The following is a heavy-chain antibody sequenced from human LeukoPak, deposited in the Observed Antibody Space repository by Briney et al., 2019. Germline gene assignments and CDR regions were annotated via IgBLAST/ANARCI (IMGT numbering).Heavy chain of an antibody. J-gene: IGHJ3*01. CDR3: AKVRGYGDYDH. CDR1: GFTFSKYA. V-gene: IGHV3-23*01. CDR2: TSGSGGST. Sequence: PGGSLRLSCAASGFTFSKYAMSWVRQAPGKGLEWVSGTSGSGGSTYYADSMKGRFTISRDNSKNTLFLQMNTLRAEDTAVYYCAKVRGYGDYDHWGQGTMVTVSS. D-gene: IGHD4-17*01.